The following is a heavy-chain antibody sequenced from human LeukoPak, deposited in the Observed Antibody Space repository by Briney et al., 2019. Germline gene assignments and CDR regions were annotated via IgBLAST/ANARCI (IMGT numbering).Heavy chain of an antibody. D-gene: IGHD1-26*01. CDR2: IYSGVST. J-gene: IGHJ4*02. V-gene: IGHV3-53*01. Sequence: GGSLRLSCAASGVTVSSNYMSWVRQAPGKGLEWVSVIYSGVSTYYADSVKGRFTISRDKHNNSLYLQRNSLRAEDTAVYYSASSVRGATEYYFDYWGQGTLVTVSS. CDR3: ASSVRGATEYYFDY. CDR1: GVTVSSNY.